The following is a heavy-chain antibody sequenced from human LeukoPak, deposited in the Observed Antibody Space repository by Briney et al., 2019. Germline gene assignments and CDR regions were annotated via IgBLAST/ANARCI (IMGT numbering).Heavy chain of an antibody. CDR2: IYYNGST. V-gene: IGHV4-59*08. J-gene: IGHJ4*02. CDR3: ARQSRGIAVAGLDY. Sequence: SETLSLTCTVSGGSISSYYWSWIRQPAGKGLEWIGYIYYNGSTNYNPSLKSRVTISVDASKNQFSLKLTSVTAADTAVYYCARQSRGIAVAGLDYWGQGTLVTVSS. CDR1: GGSISSYY. D-gene: IGHD6-19*01.